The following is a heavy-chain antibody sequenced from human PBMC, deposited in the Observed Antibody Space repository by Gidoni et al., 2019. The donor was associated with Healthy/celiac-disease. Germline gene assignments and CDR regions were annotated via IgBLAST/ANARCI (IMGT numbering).Heavy chain of an antibody. CDR2: ISGSGGST. D-gene: IGHD4-17*01. J-gene: IGHJ4*02. Sequence: EVQLLESGGGLVQPGGSLRLSWAASGFTFSSYAMSWVRQAPGKGLEWVSAISGSGGSTYYADSVKGRFTISRDNSKNTLYLQMNSLRAEDTAVYYCAKDLGKGDYGPQLFDYWGQGTLVTVSS. CDR3: AKDLGKGDYGPQLFDY. V-gene: IGHV3-23*01. CDR1: GFTFSSYA.